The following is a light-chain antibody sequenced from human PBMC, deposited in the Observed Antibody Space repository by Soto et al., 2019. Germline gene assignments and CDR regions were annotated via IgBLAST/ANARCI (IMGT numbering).Light chain of an antibody. Sequence: EIVLTQSPGTLSLXPGERATLSCRASQSVSSSYLAWYQQKPGQAPRLLIYGASSRATGIPDRFSGSGSGTDFTLTISRLEPEDFAVYYCQQYGSWTFGQGTKVDIK. CDR1: QSVSSSY. J-gene: IGKJ1*01. V-gene: IGKV3-20*01. CDR2: GAS. CDR3: QQYGSWT.